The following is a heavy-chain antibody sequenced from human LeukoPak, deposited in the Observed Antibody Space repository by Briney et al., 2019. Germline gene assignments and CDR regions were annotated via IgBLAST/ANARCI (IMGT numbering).Heavy chain of an antibody. Sequence: SETLSLTCTVSGGSISSSSYYWGWIRQPPGKGLEWIGSIYYSGSTYYNPSLKSRVTISVDTSKNQFSLKLSSVTAADTAVYYCAKAGGYDSSGYYYRHFDYWGQGTLVTVSS. CDR3: AKAGGYDSSGYYYRHFDY. D-gene: IGHD3-22*01. CDR1: GGSISSSSYY. V-gene: IGHV4-39*07. CDR2: IYYSGST. J-gene: IGHJ4*02.